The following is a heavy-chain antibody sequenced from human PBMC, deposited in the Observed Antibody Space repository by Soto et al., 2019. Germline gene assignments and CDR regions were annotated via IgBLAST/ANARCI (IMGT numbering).Heavy chain of an antibody. CDR3: ARVTLTYYYDSSGYYYFDY. CDR1: GGSINSGGYY. D-gene: IGHD3-22*01. J-gene: IGHJ4*02. CDR2: IYYSGST. V-gene: IGHV4-31*03. Sequence: SETLSLTCTVSGGSINSGGYYWSWIRQHPGKGLEWIGYIYYSGSTYYNPSLKSRVTISVDTSKSQFSLKLSSVTAADTAVYYCARVTLTYYYDSSGYYYFDYWGQGTLVTVSS.